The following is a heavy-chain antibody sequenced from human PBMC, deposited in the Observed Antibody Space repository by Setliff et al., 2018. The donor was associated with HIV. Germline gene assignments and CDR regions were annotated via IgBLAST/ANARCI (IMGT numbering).Heavy chain of an antibody. D-gene: IGHD5-12*01. CDR1: GFTFTSYW. Sequence: GGSLRLSCAASGFTFTSYWMIWVRQAPGKGLEWVANINQDGSEKNYADSVKGRFTTSRDNAKNSLYLQMTSLRAEDTAVYYCARSRDGYNPAPDYWGQGTLVTVSS. J-gene: IGHJ4*02. CDR2: INQDGSEK. CDR3: ARSRDGYNPAPDY. V-gene: IGHV3-7*01.